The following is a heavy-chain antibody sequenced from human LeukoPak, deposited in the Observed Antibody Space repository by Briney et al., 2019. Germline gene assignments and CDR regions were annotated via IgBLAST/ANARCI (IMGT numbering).Heavy chain of an antibody. Sequence: GGSLRLSCAGSRFSFSKYAMSWVRQAPGKGLERVSVINDSGTSKHCADSVKGRFTISRDNSKNTMYLQMSSLRADDTAIYYCASLPDVWGQGTTVTVSS. V-gene: IGHV3-23*01. CDR2: INDSGTSK. J-gene: IGHJ6*02. CDR1: RFSFSKYA. CDR3: ASLPDV.